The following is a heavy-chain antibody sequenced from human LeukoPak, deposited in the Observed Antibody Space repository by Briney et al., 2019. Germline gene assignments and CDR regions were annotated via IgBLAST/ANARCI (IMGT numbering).Heavy chain of an antibody. D-gene: IGHD3-10*01. CDR3: AKDIRTLYGTGSYLFDY. Sequence: GRSLRLSCAASGFIFDDYTMHWVRQAPGKGLEWVSLISWDGGSTYYADSVKGRFTISRDNSKNSLYLQMNSLRTEDTALYYCAKDIRTLYGTGSYLFDYWGQGTLVTVSS. J-gene: IGHJ4*02. CDR2: ISWDGGST. CDR1: GFIFDDYT. V-gene: IGHV3-43*01.